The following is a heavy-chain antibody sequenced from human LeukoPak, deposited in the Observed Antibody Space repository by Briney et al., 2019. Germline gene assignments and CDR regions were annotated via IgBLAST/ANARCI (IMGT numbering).Heavy chain of an antibody. CDR3: ARSKNGPRLYCSSTSCYGVSDY. CDR2: FDPEDGET. V-gene: IGHV1-24*01. Sequence: ASVKISCKVSGYTLTELSMHWVRQAPGKGLEWMGGFDPEDGETIYAQKFQGRVTMTEDTSTDTAYMELSSLRSEDTAVYYCARSKNGPRLYCSSTSCYGVSDYWGQGTLVTVSS. CDR1: GYTLTELS. D-gene: IGHD2-2*01. J-gene: IGHJ4*02.